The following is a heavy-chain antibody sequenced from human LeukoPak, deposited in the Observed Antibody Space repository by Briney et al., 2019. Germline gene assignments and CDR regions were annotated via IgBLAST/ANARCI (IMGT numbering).Heavy chain of an antibody. D-gene: IGHD3-3*01. CDR2: INPNSGGT. CDR1: GYTFTCYY. J-gene: IGHJ6*04. CDR3: ARVYDFWSGYSLPLDV. V-gene: IGHV1-2*02. Sequence: GASVKVSCKASGYTFTCYYMHWVRQAPGQGLEWMGWINPNSGGTNYAQKFQGRVTMTRDTSISTAYMELSRLRSDDTAVYYCARVYDFWSGYSLPLDVWGKGTTVTVSS.